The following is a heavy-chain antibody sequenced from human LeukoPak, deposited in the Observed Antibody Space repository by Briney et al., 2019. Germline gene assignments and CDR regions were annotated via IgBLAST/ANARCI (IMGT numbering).Heavy chain of an antibody. CDR2: IYYSGST. D-gene: IGHD6-13*01. Sequence: PSETLSLTCTVSGGSISISSYYWGWIRQPPGNGLEWIGSIYYSGSTYYNPSLKSRVTISVDTSKNQFSLKLSSVTAADTAVYYCARRAAGTQTPYHYYYYMDVWGKGTTVTVSS. V-gene: IGHV4-39*01. J-gene: IGHJ6*03. CDR3: ARRAAGTQTPYHYYYYMDV. CDR1: GGSISISSYY.